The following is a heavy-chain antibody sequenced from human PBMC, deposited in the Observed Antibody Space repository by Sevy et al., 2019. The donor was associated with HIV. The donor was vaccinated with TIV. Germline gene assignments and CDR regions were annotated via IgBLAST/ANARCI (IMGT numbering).Heavy chain of an antibody. J-gene: IGHJ3*02. CDR1: GFTFSRCW. V-gene: IGHV3-7*04. Sequence: GGSLRLSCAASGFTFSRCWMSWVRQAPGKGLKWVANIKPDGSEGYYADSVKGRFTISRDNAQNSLYLQMKSLRAEDTAVYYCARGDFSDSSSYLIDAFDIWGQGTMVTVSS. CDR3: ARGDFSDSSSYLIDAFDI. D-gene: IGHD3-22*01. CDR2: IKPDGSEG.